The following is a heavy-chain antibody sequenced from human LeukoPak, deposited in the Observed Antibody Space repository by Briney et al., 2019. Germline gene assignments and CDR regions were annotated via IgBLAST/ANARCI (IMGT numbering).Heavy chain of an antibody. CDR1: GFTFSSYT. Sequence: PGGSLRLSCAASGFTFSSYTMNWVRQAPGKGLEWVSSINTSGNSMYHADSVKGRFTISRDNARNSLYLQMNSLRSDDTAVYYCARVVRGDAYNYDGWGRVILVTVSS. D-gene: IGHD5-24*01. V-gene: IGHV3-21*01. CDR3: ARVVRGDAYNYDG. CDR2: INTSGNSM. J-gene: IGHJ4*02.